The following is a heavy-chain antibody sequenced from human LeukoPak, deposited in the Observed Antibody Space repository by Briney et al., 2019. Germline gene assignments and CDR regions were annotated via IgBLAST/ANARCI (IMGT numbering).Heavy chain of an antibody. J-gene: IGHJ5*02. CDR1: GITFRSYG. D-gene: IGHD4-17*01. Sequence: PGGSLRLSCAASGITFRSYGMHWVRQARGKGLEWVAVISYDGSHKYYADSVKGRFSISRDNSKNTLYLQMNSLRADDTAVYYCAKGARGDTVTSIVGLNWFDPWGQGTLVTASS. CDR3: AKGARGDTVTSIVGLNWFDP. CDR2: ISYDGSHK. V-gene: IGHV3-30*18.